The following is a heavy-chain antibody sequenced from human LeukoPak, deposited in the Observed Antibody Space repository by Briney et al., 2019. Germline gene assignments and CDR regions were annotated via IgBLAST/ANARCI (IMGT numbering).Heavy chain of an antibody. V-gene: IGHV1-8*01. CDR3: TRAWSDSWRKTEYFQL. Sequence: ASMKVSCKASGYTFTSYDTNWVRQATGQGLEWMGWMNPNSGNTGYAQKFQGRVTMTRNTSISTAYMELNSLTSEDTAVYYCTRAWSDSWRKTEYFQLWGQGTLVTVSS. J-gene: IGHJ1*01. CDR2: MNPNSGNT. CDR1: GYTFTSYD. D-gene: IGHD1-1*01.